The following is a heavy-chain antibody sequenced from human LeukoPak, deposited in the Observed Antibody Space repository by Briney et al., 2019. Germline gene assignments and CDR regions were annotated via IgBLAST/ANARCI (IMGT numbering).Heavy chain of an antibody. J-gene: IGHJ3*02. V-gene: IGHV1-69*13. CDR1: GGTFSSYA. CDR2: VIPIFGTA. CDR3: ARDPYCGGDCYSEIDAFDI. D-gene: IGHD2-21*02. Sequence: SVKVSCKASGGTFSSYAISWVRQAPGQGFEWLGGVIPIFGTANYAQKFQGRVTITADESTSTAYMELSSLRSEDTAVYYCARDPYCGGDCYSEIDAFDIWGQGTMVTVSS.